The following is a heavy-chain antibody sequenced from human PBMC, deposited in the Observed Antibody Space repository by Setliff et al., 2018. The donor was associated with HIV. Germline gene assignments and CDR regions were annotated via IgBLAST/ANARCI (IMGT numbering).Heavy chain of an antibody. CDR3: AAFLVSPVTTQDY. CDR2: IYQSGTT. D-gene: IGHD4-17*01. CDR1: GGSISSSNW. Sequence: SETLSLTCAVSGGSISSSNWWSWVRQPPGKGLEWIGEIYQSGTTYYNPSLKSRVTISVDTSKNQFSLKLSSVTAADTAMYYCAAFLVSPVTTQDYWGQGTPVTVSS. J-gene: IGHJ4*02. V-gene: IGHV4-4*02.